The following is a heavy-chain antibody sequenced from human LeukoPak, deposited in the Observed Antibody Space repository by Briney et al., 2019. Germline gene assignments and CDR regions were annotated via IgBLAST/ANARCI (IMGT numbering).Heavy chain of an antibody. CDR1: GGSISSSSYY. CDR2: IYYSGST. J-gene: IGHJ4*02. Sequence: PSETLSLTCTVSGGSISSSSYYWGWIRQPPGKGLEWIGSIYYSGSTYYNPSLKTRLIISVDTSKNQISLKLSSVTAADTAVYYCARHLMGSDYWGQGTLVTVSS. D-gene: IGHD1-26*01. V-gene: IGHV4-39*01. CDR3: ARHLMGSDY.